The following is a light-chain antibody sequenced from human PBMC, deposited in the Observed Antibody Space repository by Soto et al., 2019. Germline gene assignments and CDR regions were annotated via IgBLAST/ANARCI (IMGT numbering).Light chain of an antibody. Sequence: DIQLTQSPSFLSASVGDRVTITWRASQGISSYLAWYQQKPGKAPKLLIYAASTLQSGVPSRFSGSGSGTEFTLTISSLQPEDFATYYCQQLNSYPLTFGQGTRLEIK. CDR2: AAS. CDR1: QGISSY. J-gene: IGKJ5*01. V-gene: IGKV1-9*01. CDR3: QQLNSYPLT.